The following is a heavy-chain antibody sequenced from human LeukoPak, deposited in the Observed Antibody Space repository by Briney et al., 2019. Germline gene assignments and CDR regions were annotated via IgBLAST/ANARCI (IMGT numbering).Heavy chain of an antibody. V-gene: IGHV1-2*02. D-gene: IGHD6-13*01. CDR1: GYTFTDYY. Sequence: ASVKVSCKASGYTFTDYYMHWVRQAPGQGLEWMGWFNPNSGGTIYAQKFQGRVTMTRDTSISTAYMELSRLRSDDTAVYYCARGPKAAAGTYWGQGTLVTVSS. J-gene: IGHJ4*02. CDR2: FNPNSGGT. CDR3: ARGPKAAAGTY.